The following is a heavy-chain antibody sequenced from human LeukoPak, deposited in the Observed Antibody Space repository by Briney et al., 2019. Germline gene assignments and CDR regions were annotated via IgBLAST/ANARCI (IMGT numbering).Heavy chain of an antibody. V-gene: IGHV3-30*04. D-gene: IGHD6-13*01. CDR2: ISYDGSNK. Sequence: GGSLRLSCAASGFTFSSYAMHWVRQAPGKGLEWVAVISYDGSNKYYADSVKGRSTISRDNSKNTLYLQMNSLRAEDTAVYYCARETSNLAALDYWGQGTLVTVSS. J-gene: IGHJ4*02. CDR3: ARETSNLAALDY. CDR1: GFTFSSYA.